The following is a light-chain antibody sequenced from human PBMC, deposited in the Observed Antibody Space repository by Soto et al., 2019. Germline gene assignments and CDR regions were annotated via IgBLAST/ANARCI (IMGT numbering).Light chain of an antibody. CDR2: DAS. V-gene: IGKV3-11*01. CDR1: DSVSSY. CDR3: QQRSNWQFT. Sequence: EIVLTQSPATLSLSPGERATLSCRASDSVSSYLVWYQQKPGQAPRLLIYDASNRATGIPARFSASGSGTHFTLTVRSLEPEDFAVYYCQQRSNWQFTFGPGTKVEIK. J-gene: IGKJ3*01.